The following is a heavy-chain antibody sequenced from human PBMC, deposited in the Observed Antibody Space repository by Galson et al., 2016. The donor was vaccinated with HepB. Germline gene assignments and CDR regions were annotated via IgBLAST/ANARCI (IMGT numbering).Heavy chain of an antibody. V-gene: IGHV1-2*04. CDR1: GYTFTAYY. CDR2: INPNSGGT. Sequence: SVKVSCKASGYTFTAYYIHWVRQAPGQGLEWMGWINPNSGGTNYAQKFQGWVTMTRDTSISTAYMELRRLRSDDTAVYYCARERDASMASYYYYGLDVWGQGTTVTVSS. D-gene: IGHD5-18*01. CDR3: ARERDASMASYYYYGLDV. J-gene: IGHJ6*02.